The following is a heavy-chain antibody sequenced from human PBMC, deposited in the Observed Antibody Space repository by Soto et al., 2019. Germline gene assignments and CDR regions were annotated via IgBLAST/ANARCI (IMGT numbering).Heavy chain of an antibody. CDR2: IMGDGTST. Sequence: PGGSLRLSCAASGFTFSSYWMHWVRQAPGKGLVWVSRIMGDGTSTSYADSVKGRFTISRDNAKNTLYLQMNSLRAEDTAVYYCARGRIGYSGYDYIAYWGQGTLVTVSS. CDR1: GFTFSSYW. CDR3: ARGRIGYSGYDYIAY. V-gene: IGHV3-74*01. D-gene: IGHD5-12*01. J-gene: IGHJ4*02.